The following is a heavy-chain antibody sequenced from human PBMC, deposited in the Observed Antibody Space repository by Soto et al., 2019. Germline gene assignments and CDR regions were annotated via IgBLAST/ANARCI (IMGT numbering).Heavy chain of an antibody. CDR3: ARDYRTGVFYYYGMDV. J-gene: IGHJ6*02. CDR1: GGSFSGYY. V-gene: IGHV4-34*01. CDR2: INHSGST. Sequence: KPSETLSLTCAVYGGSFSGYYWSWIRQPPGKGLEWIGEINHSGSTNYNPSLKSRVTISVDTSKNQFSLKLSFVTAADTAVYYCARDYRTGVFYYYGMDVWGQGTTVTVSS. D-gene: IGHD2-8*02.